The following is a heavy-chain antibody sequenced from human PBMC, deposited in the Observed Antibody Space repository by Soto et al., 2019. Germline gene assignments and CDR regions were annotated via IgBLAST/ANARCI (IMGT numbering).Heavy chain of an antibody. CDR2: IKSKTDGGTT. CDR3: TTDAYYLSAFDI. CDR1: GFTFSNAW. J-gene: IGHJ3*02. Sequence: EVQLVESGGGLVKPGGSLRLSCAASGFTFSNAWMNWVRQAPGKGLEWVGRIKSKTDGGTTDYAAPVKGRFTISRNDSKNTLYLQMNSLKTEDTAVYYCTTDAYYLSAFDIWGQGTMVTVSS. V-gene: IGHV3-15*07. D-gene: IGHD3-10*01.